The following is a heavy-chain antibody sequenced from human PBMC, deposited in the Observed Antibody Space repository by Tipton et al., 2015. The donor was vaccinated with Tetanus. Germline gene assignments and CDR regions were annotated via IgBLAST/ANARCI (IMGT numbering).Heavy chain of an antibody. CDR3: ARDRGDTGTVNWFDP. D-gene: IGHD1-1*01. J-gene: IGHJ5*02. CDR1: SGSIDSYY. Sequence: LRLSCTVSSGSIDSYYWSWIRQPAGKGLEWIGRTYIRGTTTYNPSLKSRVTISVDTSENQMSLRLTSVTAADTAVYYCARDRGDTGTVNWFDPWGQGTLVTVSS. V-gene: IGHV4-4*07. CDR2: TYIRGTT.